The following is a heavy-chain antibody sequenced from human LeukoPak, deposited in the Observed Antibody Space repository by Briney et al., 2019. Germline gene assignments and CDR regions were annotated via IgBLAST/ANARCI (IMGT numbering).Heavy chain of an antibody. Sequence: GGSLRLSCAASGFTFSTYAMSWVRQAPGKGLEWVSAISGSGSSTDYADSVKGRFTISRDNAKNSLYLQMNSLRAEDTAVYYCARGMYSSGWRYYGMDVWGQGTTVTVSS. V-gene: IGHV3-23*01. CDR3: ARGMYSSGWRYYGMDV. D-gene: IGHD6-19*01. CDR1: GFTFSTYA. CDR2: ISGSGSST. J-gene: IGHJ6*02.